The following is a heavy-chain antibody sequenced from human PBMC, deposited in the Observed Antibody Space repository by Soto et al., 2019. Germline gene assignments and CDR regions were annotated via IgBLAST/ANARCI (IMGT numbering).Heavy chain of an antibody. CDR1: GYTFTNYV. D-gene: IGHD3-22*01. CDR3: ARESGYPLDY. V-gene: IGHV1-3*01. CDR2: INAGDDNT. J-gene: IGHJ4*02. Sequence: QVQLEQSGAEVKKPGASVKVSCKASGYTFTNYVMHWVRQAPGQRLEWMGSINAGDDNTKYSQKFQGRVTITTDTSASTAYMELSSLRSEDTAVYCCARESGYPLDYWGQGTLVTVSS.